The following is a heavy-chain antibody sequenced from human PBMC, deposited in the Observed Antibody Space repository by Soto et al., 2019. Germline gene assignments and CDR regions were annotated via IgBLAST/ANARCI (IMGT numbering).Heavy chain of an antibody. V-gene: IGHV2-5*02. D-gene: IGHD3-3*01. CDR1: GFSLSARGIG. CDR2: IYWDDEK. CDR3: ARSYNDYYPGALDV. J-gene: IGHJ3*01. Sequence: QITLKESGPAVVKPTETLTLTCNFSGFSLSARGIGVGWIRQPPGKGLEWLAVIYWDDEKRYRPSLQSRVTITKDTSKNQVVLTMTNMAPVDTATYYCARSYNDYYPGALDVWGQGTMVSVSS.